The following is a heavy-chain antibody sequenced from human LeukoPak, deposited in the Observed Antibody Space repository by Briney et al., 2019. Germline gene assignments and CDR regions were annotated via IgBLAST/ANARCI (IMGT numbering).Heavy chain of an antibody. CDR1: GFTFSSYE. CDR2: INGYGSNI. CDR3: ARSPRGYSYEDYYYYYYMDV. Sequence: GGSLRLSCAASGFTFSSYEFNWVRQAPGKGLEWVSYINGYGSNIYYADSVKGRFTISRDTAKNSLFLQMNSLRAEDTAVYYCARSPRGYSYEDYYYYYYMDVWGKGTTVTISS. D-gene: IGHD5-18*01. V-gene: IGHV3-48*03. J-gene: IGHJ6*03.